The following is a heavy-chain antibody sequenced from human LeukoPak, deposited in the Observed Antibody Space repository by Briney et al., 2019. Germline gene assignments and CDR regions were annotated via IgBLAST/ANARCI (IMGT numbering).Heavy chain of an antibody. CDR2: ISGSGGIT. J-gene: IGHJ5*02. D-gene: IGHD6-19*01. CDR1: GFTISSYA. CDR3: ARTQYSCGWYNWFDP. V-gene: IGHV3-23*01. Sequence: GGSLRLSCAASGFTISSYAMSWVRQAPGKGLEWVSGISGSGGITYYADSVKGRFTISRDNSKNTLYLQMDSLRAEDTAVYYCARTQYSCGWYNWFDPWGQGTLVTVSS.